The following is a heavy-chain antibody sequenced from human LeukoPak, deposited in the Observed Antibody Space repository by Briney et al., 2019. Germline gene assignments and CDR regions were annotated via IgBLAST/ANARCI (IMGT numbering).Heavy chain of an antibody. D-gene: IGHD1-26*01. J-gene: IGHJ6*03. CDR2: INSDGTTR. V-gene: IGHV3-74*01. Sequence: PGGSLRLSCAASGFTFSTNWMHWVRQAPGKGPVWVSRINSDGTTRNYADSVKGRFTISRDNAKNTVYLQMNSLRDDDTAVYYCAREGGFYYYMDVWGKGTTVTVSS. CDR1: GFTFSTNW. CDR3: AREGGFYYYMDV.